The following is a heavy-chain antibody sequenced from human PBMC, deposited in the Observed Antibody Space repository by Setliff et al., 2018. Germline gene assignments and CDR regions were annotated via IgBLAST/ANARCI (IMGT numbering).Heavy chain of an antibody. CDR3: ARDPFGNPVFDP. D-gene: IGHD3-10*01. Sequence: PGGSLRLSCAASRFTFSNYWMSWVRQAPGKGLEWVANIKEDGSEKYYVDSVKGRFTISRDNAKNSLDLQMDSLRAEDTAVYYCARDPFGNPVFDPWGQGTLVTVSS. CDR2: IKEDGSEK. J-gene: IGHJ5*02. CDR1: RFTFSNYW. V-gene: IGHV3-7*01.